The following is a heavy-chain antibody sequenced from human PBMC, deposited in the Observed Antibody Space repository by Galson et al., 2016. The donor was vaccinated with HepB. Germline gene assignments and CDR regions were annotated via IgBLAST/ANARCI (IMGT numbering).Heavy chain of an antibody. CDR2: ISDSSSYI. D-gene: IGHD3-3*01. J-gene: IGHJ6*02. CDR1: GFIFSTYS. Sequence: SLRLSCAASGFIFSTYSMNWFRQAPGKGLEWVSSISDSSSYIYYADSVKGRFTISRDNAKSSLSLQMDSLRAEDTAVYYCARAFRGSSYYASFHYGMDVWGQGTTVTVSS. CDR3: ARAFRGSSYYASFHYGMDV. V-gene: IGHV3-21*01.